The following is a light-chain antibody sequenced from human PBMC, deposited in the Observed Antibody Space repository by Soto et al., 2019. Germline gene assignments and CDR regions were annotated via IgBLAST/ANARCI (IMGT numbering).Light chain of an antibody. Sequence: QSVLTQPRSVSGSPGHSVTMSCTGTSSDVGGHNYVSWYQQHPGKAPKLMVYDVCKRPSGVPDRFSGSKSGNTASLTISGLQAEDEADYYCCSFAGSYNVVFGGGTKLTVL. CDR1: SSDVGGHNY. CDR3: CSFAGSYNVV. CDR2: DVC. V-gene: IGLV2-11*01. J-gene: IGLJ2*01.